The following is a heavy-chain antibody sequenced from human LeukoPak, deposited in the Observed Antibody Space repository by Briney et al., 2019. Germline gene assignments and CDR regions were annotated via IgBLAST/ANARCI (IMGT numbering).Heavy chain of an antibody. D-gene: IGHD3-22*01. CDR1: GGSISRYY. CDR2: IYYSGST. CDR3: ARVLRDYYDSTGYYFDY. V-gene: IGHV4-59*01. J-gene: IGHJ4*02. Sequence: SETLSLTCTVSGGSISRYYWSWIRQPPGKGLEWIGYIYYSGSTNYNPSLKSRATISVDTSKIQLSLKLSSVTAAGTAVYYCARVLRDYYDSTGYYFDYWGQGTLVTVSS.